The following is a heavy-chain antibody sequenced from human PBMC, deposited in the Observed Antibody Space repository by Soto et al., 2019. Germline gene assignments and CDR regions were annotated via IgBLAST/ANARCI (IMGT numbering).Heavy chain of an antibody. Sequence: GGSLRRSCEASGFTFSTYAMSLVRQAPGKGLEWVSVVTAGGHSTYYADSVKGRFSVSRDNYKSTSYLQMNSLRAEDTAIYYCARSAGLCTSANCYPQWFDPWGQGTLVNVS. J-gene: IGHJ5*02. CDR2: VTAGGHST. CDR1: GFTFSTYA. D-gene: IGHD2-2*01. CDR3: ARSAGLCTSANCYPQWFDP. V-gene: IGHV3-23*01.